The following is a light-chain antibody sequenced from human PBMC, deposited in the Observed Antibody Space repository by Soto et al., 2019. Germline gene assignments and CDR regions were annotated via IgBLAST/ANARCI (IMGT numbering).Light chain of an antibody. CDR2: SNN. CDR1: RSNIGSNY. J-gene: IGLJ3*02. V-gene: IGLV1-47*01. CDR3: AAWDDSLSGEV. Sequence: QSVLTQPPSASGTPGQRVTISCSGGRSNIGSNYVYWYQQLPGTAPKLLISSNNQRPSGVPDRFSGSKSGTSASLAISGLRSDDEADYYCAAWDDSLSGEVFGGGTKLTVL.